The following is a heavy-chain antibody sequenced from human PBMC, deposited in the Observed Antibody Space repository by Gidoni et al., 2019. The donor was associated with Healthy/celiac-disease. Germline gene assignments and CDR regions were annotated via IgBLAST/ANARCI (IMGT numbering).Heavy chain of an antibody. CDR1: GFTFSSYA. J-gene: IGHJ3*02. CDR3: ARDDDYLYAFDI. V-gene: IGHV3-30-3*01. D-gene: IGHD4-17*01. CDR2: ISYDGSNK. Sequence: QVQLVESGGGVVQPGRSLRLSCAASGFTFSSYAMHWVRQAPGKGLEWVAVISYDGSNKYYADSVKGRFTISRDNSKNTLYLQMNSLRAEDTAVYYCARDDDYLYAFDIWGQGTMVTVSS.